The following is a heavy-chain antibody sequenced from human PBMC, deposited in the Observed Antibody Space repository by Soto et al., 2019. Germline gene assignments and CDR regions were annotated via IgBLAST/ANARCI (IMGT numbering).Heavy chain of an antibody. CDR2: IWYDGSNK. CDR1: GFTFSSYG. CDR3: AREGHIYDYVWGSYRSNWFDP. Sequence: GESLKISCAASGFTFSSYGMHWVRQAPGKGLEWVAVIWYDGSNKYYADSVKGRFTISRDNSKNTLYLQMNSLRAEDTAVYYCAREGHIYDYVWGSYRSNWFDPWGQGTLVTVSS. V-gene: IGHV3-33*01. J-gene: IGHJ5*02. D-gene: IGHD3-16*02.